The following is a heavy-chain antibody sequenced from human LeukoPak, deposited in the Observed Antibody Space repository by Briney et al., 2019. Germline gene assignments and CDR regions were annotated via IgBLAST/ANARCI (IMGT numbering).Heavy chain of an antibody. CDR2: INEDGSNK. CDR1: GFTFSNAW. Sequence: GGSLRLSCAASGFTFSNAWMSWVRQAPGKGLEWVANINEDGSNKYYVDSVKGRFTISRDNAKNSLYLQMNGLRAEDTAVYYCARDYMNYWGQGTLVTVSS. V-gene: IGHV3-7*01. CDR3: ARDYMNY. J-gene: IGHJ4*02. D-gene: IGHD4-11*01.